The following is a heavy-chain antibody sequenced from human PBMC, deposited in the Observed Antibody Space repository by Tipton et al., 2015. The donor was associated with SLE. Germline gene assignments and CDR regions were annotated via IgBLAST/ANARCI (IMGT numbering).Heavy chain of an antibody. V-gene: IGHV4-4*07. J-gene: IGHJ5*02. CDR2: IYPSGST. Sequence: TLSLTCTVSGGSISSYYWSWIRQPAGKGLEWIGRIYPSGSTNYNPSLKSRVTMSVDTSKNQFSLKLSSVTAADTAVYYCARDLWTGDFGRFDPWGQGTLVTVSS. D-gene: IGHD2-21*02. CDR1: GGSISSYY. CDR3: ARDLWTGDFGRFDP.